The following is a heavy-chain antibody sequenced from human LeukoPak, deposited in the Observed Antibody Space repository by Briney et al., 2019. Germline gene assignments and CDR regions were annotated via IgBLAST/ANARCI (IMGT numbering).Heavy chain of an antibody. Sequence: ASVKVSCKASGYTFTGYYMHWVRQAPGQGLEWMGRINPNSGGTNYAQKFQGRVTMTRDTSISTAYMELSRLRSDDTAVYYCARAPDTAMDLFDYWGQGTLVTVSS. CDR2: INPNSGGT. CDR1: GYTFTGYY. J-gene: IGHJ4*02. D-gene: IGHD5-18*01. V-gene: IGHV1-2*06. CDR3: ARAPDTAMDLFDY.